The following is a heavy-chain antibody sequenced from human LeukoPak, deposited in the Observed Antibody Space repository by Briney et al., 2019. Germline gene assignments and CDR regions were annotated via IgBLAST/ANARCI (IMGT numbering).Heavy chain of an antibody. D-gene: IGHD5-24*01. CDR2: IYYSGST. CDR1: GYSISSGYY. CDR3: ARHGGRRDGYNSFDY. V-gene: IGHV4-38-2*02. J-gene: IGHJ4*02. Sequence: SETLSLTCTVSGYSISSGYYWGWIRQSPGKGLEWIGYIYYSGSTNYNPSLKSRVTISVDTSKNQFSLKLSSVTAADTAVYYCARHGGRRDGYNSFDYWGQGTLVTVSS.